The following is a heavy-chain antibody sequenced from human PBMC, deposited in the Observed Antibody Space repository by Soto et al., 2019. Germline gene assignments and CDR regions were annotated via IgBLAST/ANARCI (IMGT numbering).Heavy chain of an antibody. CDR2: ISYDGSNK. CDR3: ARARIAARGWFDP. Sequence: QVQLVESGGGVVQPGRSLRLSCAASGFTFSSYAMHWVRQAPGKGLEWVAVISYDGSNKYYADSVKGRFTISRDNSKNTLYRQMNSLRADDTAVYYCARARIAARGWFDPWGQGTLVTVSS. CDR1: GFTFSSYA. J-gene: IGHJ5*02. V-gene: IGHV3-30-3*01. D-gene: IGHD6-6*01.